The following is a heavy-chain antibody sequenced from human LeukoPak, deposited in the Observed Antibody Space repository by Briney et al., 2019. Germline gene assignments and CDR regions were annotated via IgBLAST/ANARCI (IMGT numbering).Heavy chain of an antibody. CDR2: INPNSGGT. CDR1: GYTFTGYY. Sequence: GASVKVSCEASGYTFTGYYMHWVRQAPGQGLEWMGWINPNSGGTNYAQKFQGRVTMTRDTSISTAYMELSRLRSDDTAVYYCAREEVVVVPAAAYFDYWGQGTLVTVSS. CDR3: AREEVVVVPAAAYFDY. D-gene: IGHD2-2*01. J-gene: IGHJ4*02. V-gene: IGHV1-2*02.